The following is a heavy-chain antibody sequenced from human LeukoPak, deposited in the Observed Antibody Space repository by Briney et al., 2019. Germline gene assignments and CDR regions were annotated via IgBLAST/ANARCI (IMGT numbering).Heavy chain of an antibody. CDR2: IKQDGSEK. D-gene: IGHD3-10*01. V-gene: IGHV3-7*01. CDR3: AKDRRVRGVITNPFDY. CDR1: GFTFSSYS. J-gene: IGHJ4*02. Sequence: GGSLRLSCAASGFTFSSYSMNWVRQAPGKGLEWVANIKQDGSEKYYVDSVKGRFTISRDNAKNSLYLQMNSLRAEDTAVYYCAKDRRVRGVITNPFDYWGQGTLVTVSS.